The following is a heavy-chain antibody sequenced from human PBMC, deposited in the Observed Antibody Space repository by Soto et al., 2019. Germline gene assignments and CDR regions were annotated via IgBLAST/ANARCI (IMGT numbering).Heavy chain of an antibody. Sequence: ASVKVSCKASGGTFSSYTISWVRQPPGQGLEWMGRIIPILGIANYAQKFQGRVTITADKSTSTAYMELSSLRSEDTAVYYCARGLVATMAVNAFDIWGQGTMVTVSS. CDR2: IIPILGIA. J-gene: IGHJ3*02. CDR3: ARGLVATMAVNAFDI. D-gene: IGHD5-12*01. V-gene: IGHV1-69*02. CDR1: GGTFSSYT.